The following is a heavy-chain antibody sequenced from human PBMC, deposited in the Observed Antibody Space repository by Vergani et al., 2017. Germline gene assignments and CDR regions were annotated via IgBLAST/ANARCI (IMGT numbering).Heavy chain of an antibody. D-gene: IGHD3-16*01. V-gene: IGHV4-38-2*02. Sequence: QVQLQESGPGVVRPSGTLSLKCSVSGYSISGGNYWAWLRQPPGKGLEWIGQIYHSGVTHYNPSFKSRVTMSVAASKNQFSLELDSATAADTAIYYCARSPPANDAPACFAPWGRGSRVTVSS. J-gene: IGHJ5*02. CDR2: IYHSGVT. CDR3: ARSPPANDAPACFAP. CDR1: GYSISGGNY.